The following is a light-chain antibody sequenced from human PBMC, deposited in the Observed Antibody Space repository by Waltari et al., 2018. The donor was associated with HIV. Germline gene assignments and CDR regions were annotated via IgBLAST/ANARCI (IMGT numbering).Light chain of an antibody. J-gene: IGLJ2*01. CDR2: YGR. Sequence: SYVLTQPPSVSVAPGQTARIACGGNSIGSKSVHGYQQKPGQAPVLVVYYGRDRPSGIPERFSGSNSGNTATLTSSRVEAGDEADYYCQVWQSINDQPTVVFGGGTKLTVL. CDR1: SIGSKS. CDR3: QVWQSINDQPTVV. V-gene: IGLV3-21*02.